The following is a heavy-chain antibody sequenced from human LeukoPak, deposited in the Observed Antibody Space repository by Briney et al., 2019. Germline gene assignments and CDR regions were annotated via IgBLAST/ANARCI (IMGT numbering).Heavy chain of an antibody. D-gene: IGHD1-26*01. V-gene: IGHV3-21*01. CDR1: GFTFSSYS. CDR3: ARATYSGSYYVPSFDY. Sequence: GGSLRLSCAASGFTFSSYSMNWVRQAPGKGLEWVSSISSSSSYIYYADSVKGRFTISRDNAKNSLYLQMNSLSAEDTAVYYCARATYSGSYYVPSFDYWGQGTLVTVSS. CDR2: ISSSSSYI. J-gene: IGHJ4*02.